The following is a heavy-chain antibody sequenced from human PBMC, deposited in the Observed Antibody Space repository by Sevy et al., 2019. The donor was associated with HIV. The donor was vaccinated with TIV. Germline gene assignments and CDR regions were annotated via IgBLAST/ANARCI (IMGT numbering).Heavy chain of an antibody. CDR3: ALERLSSNVAEYFQN. V-gene: IGHV3-30-3*01. CDR1: GFTFSDYS. D-gene: IGHD1-1*01. CDR2: ISYDGSNK. Sequence: GGSLRLSCAASGFTFSDYSMHWVRQAPGKGLEWVATISYDGSNKNYADSVKGRFTLSRDNSKNSLFLQMNSLKAEDTAMYYCALERLSSNVAEYFQNWGQGTLVTVSS. J-gene: IGHJ1*01.